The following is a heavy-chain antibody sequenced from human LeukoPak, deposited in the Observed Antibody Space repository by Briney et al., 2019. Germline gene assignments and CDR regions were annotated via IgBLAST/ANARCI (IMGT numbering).Heavy chain of an antibody. J-gene: IGHJ5*02. CDR3: AREMLAAVAAQS. V-gene: IGHV3-21*01. D-gene: IGHD6-19*01. CDR1: GFTFSRYS. CDR2: ITSSSSYI. Sequence: GGSLRLSCAASGFTFSRYSMNWVRQAPGKGLEWVSSITSSSSYIYYADSVKGRFTISRDNAENSLYLQMNSLRAEDTAVYYCAREMLAAVAAQSWGQGTLVTVSS.